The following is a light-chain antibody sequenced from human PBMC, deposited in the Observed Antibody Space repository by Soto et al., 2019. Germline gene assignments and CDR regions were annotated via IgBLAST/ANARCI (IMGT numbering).Light chain of an antibody. V-gene: IGKV1-5*01. CDR3: QQYTTYTLT. Sequence: DIQMTKSPSTLSASVGDRVTITCRASQSISSWLAWYQQKPGKAPNLLIYDASTLESGVPSRFSGSGSGTEFTLTISSVQPDDFAPYYCQQYTTYTLTFGQGTKVEI. CDR2: DAS. J-gene: IGKJ1*01. CDR1: QSISSW.